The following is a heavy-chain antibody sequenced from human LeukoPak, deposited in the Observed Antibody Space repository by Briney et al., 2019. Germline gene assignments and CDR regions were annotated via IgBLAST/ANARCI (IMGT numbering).Heavy chain of an antibody. Sequence: GGSLRLSCAASGFTFSSYWMSWVRQAPGKGLEWVANIKQDGSEKYYVDSVKGRFTISRDNAKNPLYLQMNSLRAEDTAVYYCARVLDDRYSGSYYGDYWGQGTLVTVSS. CDR2: IKQDGSEK. D-gene: IGHD1-26*01. CDR3: ARVLDDRYSGSYYGDY. V-gene: IGHV3-7*01. CDR1: GFTFSSYW. J-gene: IGHJ4*02.